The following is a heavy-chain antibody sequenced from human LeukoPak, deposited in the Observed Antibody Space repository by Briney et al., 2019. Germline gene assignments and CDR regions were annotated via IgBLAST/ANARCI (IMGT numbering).Heavy chain of an antibody. J-gene: IGHJ4*02. CDR1: GFTFSSYA. V-gene: IGHV3-23*01. Sequence: GGSLRLSCAASGFTFSSYAMSWVRQAPGKGLEWVSAISGSGGSTYYADSVKGRFTISRDNAKNSLYLQMNSLRAEDTALYYCARGGDSSGYYYFDYWGQGTLVTVSS. D-gene: IGHD3-22*01. CDR2: ISGSGGST. CDR3: ARGGDSSGYYYFDY.